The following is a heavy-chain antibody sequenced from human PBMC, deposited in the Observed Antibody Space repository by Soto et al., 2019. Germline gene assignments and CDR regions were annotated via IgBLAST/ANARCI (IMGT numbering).Heavy chain of an antibody. D-gene: IGHD3-16*01. V-gene: IGHV4-59*01. J-gene: IGHJ4*02. CDR1: GGSISSYY. CDR2: IYYSGRT. Sequence: QVQLQESGPGLVKPSETLSLTCTVSGGSISSYYWSWIRQPPGKGLEWIGDIYYSGRTNYNPSLKSRVTISVDTSKNQFSLKLSSVTAADTAVYYCARRYGGNFDYWGQGTLVTVSS. CDR3: ARRYGGNFDY.